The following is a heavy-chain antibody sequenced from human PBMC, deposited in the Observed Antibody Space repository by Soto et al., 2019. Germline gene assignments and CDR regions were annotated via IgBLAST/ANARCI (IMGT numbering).Heavy chain of an antibody. CDR2: MFYCVST. Sequence: SETMSLTCTVAGSSINSSGYYGGWIRQPPGTGLERIGSMFYCVSTYYNPSLKSRVTVYVDTYKNQFSLNLRSVTAADTAVYYCARLPSRHLVDYWGQGTLVTVSS. V-gene: IGHV4-39*01. D-gene: IGHD3-3*02. CDR3: ARLPSRHLVDY. CDR1: GSSINSSGYY. J-gene: IGHJ4*02.